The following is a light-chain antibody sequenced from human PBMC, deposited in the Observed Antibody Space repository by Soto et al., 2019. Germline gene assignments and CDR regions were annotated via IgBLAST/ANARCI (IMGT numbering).Light chain of an antibody. CDR3: GTWDSSLSAVV. V-gene: IGLV1-51*01. CDR2: DNN. Sequence: QAVVTQPPSVSAAPGQKVTISCSGSSSNIGNNYVSWYQQLPGTAPKLLIYDNNKRPSGIPDRFSGSKSGTSATLGITGLQTVDEADFYCGTWDSSLSAVVFGGGTKLTVL. J-gene: IGLJ2*01. CDR1: SSNIGNNY.